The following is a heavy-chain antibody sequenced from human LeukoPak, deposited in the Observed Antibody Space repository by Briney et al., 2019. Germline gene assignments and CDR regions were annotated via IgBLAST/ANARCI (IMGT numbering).Heavy chain of an antibody. CDR1: GFTFDDFA. D-gene: IGHD1-1*01. CDR2: ISWNSGSI. V-gene: IGHV3-9*01. J-gene: IGHJ4*02. Sequence: GGSLRLSCVASGFTFDDFAMHWVRQAPGKGLEWVSGISWNSGSIGYADSVKGRFTISRDNAKNSLYLQMNSLRAEDTALYYCANDSGSKNEGFDYWGQGTLVTVSS. CDR3: ANDSGSKNEGFDY.